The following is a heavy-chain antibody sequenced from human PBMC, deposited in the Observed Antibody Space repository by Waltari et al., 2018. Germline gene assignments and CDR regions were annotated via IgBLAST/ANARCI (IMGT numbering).Heavy chain of an antibody. V-gene: IGHV3-9*01. J-gene: IGHJ3*02. Sequence: EVQLVESGGGLVQPGRSLRLSCAASGFTFDDYAMHWVRQAPGKGLEGVSGISWNSGSICYADSVKGRFTISRDNAKNSLYLQMNSLRAEDTALYYCAKDKSRPGSAGAFDIWGQGTMVTVSS. CDR1: GFTFDDYA. CDR3: AKDKSRPGSAGAFDI. D-gene: IGHD3-10*01. CDR2: ISWNSGSI.